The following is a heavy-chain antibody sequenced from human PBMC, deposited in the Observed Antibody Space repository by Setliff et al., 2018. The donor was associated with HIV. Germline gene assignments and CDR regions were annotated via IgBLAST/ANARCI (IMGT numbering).Heavy chain of an antibody. CDR2: INHRGSA. CDR1: SGSFSGYR. V-gene: IGHV4-34*01. Sequence: PSETLSPTCAVYSGSFSGYRWTWIRQPPGKGLEWIGEINHRGSATYNPSLRSRVTISVDTSKNQFSLKLNSVTAADTAVYYCARGDYYDSTGYEGLDSWGRGTLVTVSS. J-gene: IGHJ4*02. CDR3: ARGDYYDSTGYEGLDS. D-gene: IGHD3-22*01.